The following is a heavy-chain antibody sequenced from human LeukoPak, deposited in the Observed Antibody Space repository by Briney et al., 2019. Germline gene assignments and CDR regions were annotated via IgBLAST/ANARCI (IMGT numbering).Heavy chain of an antibody. CDR3: ARGAYDSSGYLNWFDP. Sequence: SVKVSCKASGGTFSSYAISWVRQAPGQGLEWMGGIIPIFGTANYAQKVQGRVTITTDESTSTAYMELSSLRSEDTAVYYCARGAYDSSGYLNWFDPWGQGTLVTVSS. V-gene: IGHV1-69*05. D-gene: IGHD3-22*01. CDR2: IIPIFGTA. CDR1: GGTFSSYA. J-gene: IGHJ5*02.